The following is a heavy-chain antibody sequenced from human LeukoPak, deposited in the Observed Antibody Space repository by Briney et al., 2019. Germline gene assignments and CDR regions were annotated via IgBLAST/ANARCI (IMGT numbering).Heavy chain of an antibody. CDR1: RFTFDKFA. CDR3: ARDETRRGCSGVTCYSDFDC. D-gene: IGHD2-15*01. J-gene: IGHJ4*02. V-gene: IGHV3-23*01. Sequence: PGGSLRLSCAASRFTFDKFAMAWVRQPPGKGLEWLSSMSGIGSTYYANSVKGRFTISRDNSKNTVSLQMNNLRAEDTAVYYCARDETRRGCSGVTCYSDFDCWGQGTLVTVSS. CDR2: MSGIGST.